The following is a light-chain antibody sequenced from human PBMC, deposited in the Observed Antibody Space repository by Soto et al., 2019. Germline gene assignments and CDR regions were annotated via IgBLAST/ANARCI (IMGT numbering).Light chain of an antibody. CDR1: SSNIGNNY. Sequence: QSVLTQPPSVSAAPGQKVTISCSGSSSNIGNNYVSWYQQFPGTAPLLLIYDNNKRPSGIPDRFSGSKSGTSATLGITGLQTGDEADYYCGTWDSSLSAWVFGGGTKLTVL. CDR3: GTWDSSLSAWV. V-gene: IGLV1-51*01. J-gene: IGLJ3*02. CDR2: DNN.